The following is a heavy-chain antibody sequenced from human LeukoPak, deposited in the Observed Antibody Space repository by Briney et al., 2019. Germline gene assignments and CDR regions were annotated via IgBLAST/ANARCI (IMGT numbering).Heavy chain of an antibody. J-gene: IGHJ4*02. CDR3: ARVTRTAGHSIPFD. D-gene: IGHD6-13*01. Sequence: PSETLSLTCAVSGGSIRNSSFYWGWLRQPPGKGLEWLASIYNSGTTYYNPSLKSRVTISVDTSKNQFSLKLSSVTAADTAVYYCARVTRTAGHSIPFDWGQGTLVTVSS. V-gene: IGHV4-39*07. CDR2: IYNSGTT. CDR1: GGSIRNSSFY.